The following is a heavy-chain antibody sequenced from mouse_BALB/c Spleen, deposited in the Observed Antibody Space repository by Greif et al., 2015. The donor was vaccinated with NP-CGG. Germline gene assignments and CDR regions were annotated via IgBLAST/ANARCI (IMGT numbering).Heavy chain of an antibody. Sequence: QLQQTGAELVKPGASVKLSCTASGFNIKDTYMHWVKQRPEQGLEWIGRIDPANGNTKYDPKFQGKATITADTSSNTAYLQLSSLTSEDTAVYYCARWDWYFDVWGAGTTVTVSS. CDR2: IDPANGNT. J-gene: IGHJ1*01. CDR3: ARWDWYFDV. V-gene: IGHV14-3*02. CDR1: GFNIKDTY.